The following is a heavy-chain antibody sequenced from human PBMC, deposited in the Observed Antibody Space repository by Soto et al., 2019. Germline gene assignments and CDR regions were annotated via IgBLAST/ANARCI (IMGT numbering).Heavy chain of an antibody. CDR2: ISHSGTS. D-gene: IGHD3-9*01. J-gene: IGHJ3*01. V-gene: IGHV4-4*02. CDR1: GGSISSSHW. Sequence: QVQLQESGPGLVKPSGTLSLTCAVSGGSISSSHWWTWVRQSPGKGLEYIGEISHSGTSNSNPSLKRRVTLTVTKSKNPFSRTLSFVFAADTAVYYCARVVLTITRGAFDAWGQGTLVIVSS. CDR3: ARVVLTITRGAFDA.